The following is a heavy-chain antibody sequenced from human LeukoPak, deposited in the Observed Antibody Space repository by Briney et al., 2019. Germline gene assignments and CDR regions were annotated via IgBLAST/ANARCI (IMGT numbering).Heavy chain of an antibody. V-gene: IGHV4-34*01. D-gene: IGHD1-1*01. Sequence: SETLSLTCAVSGGSFSGHYCSWIRQSPGKGLEWIGEITERGSTNYNPSLKSRVTISRDTSKNHCSLKVSSVTAANTAVYYCARGPITEDGTFHSPDAWGQGTLVTVSS. J-gene: IGHJ5*02. CDR2: ITERGST. CDR3: ARGPITEDGTFHSPDA. CDR1: GGSFSGHY.